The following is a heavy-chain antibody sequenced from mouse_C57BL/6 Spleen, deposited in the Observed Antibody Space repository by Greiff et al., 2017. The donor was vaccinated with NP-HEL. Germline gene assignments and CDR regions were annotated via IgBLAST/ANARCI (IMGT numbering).Heavy chain of an antibody. CDR1: GYTFTSYW. Sequence: VQLQQPGAELVRPGTSVKLSCKASGYTFTSYWMHWVKQRPGQGLEWIGVIDPSDSYTNYNQKFKGKATLTVDTSSSTAYMPLSSLTSEDSAVYYCARKDYSNYGSYAMDYWGQGTSVTVSS. V-gene: IGHV1-59*01. CDR3: ARKDYSNYGSYAMDY. J-gene: IGHJ4*01. D-gene: IGHD2-5*01. CDR2: IDPSDSYT.